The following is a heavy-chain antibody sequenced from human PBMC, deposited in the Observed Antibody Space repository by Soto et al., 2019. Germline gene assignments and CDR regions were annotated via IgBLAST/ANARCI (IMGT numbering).Heavy chain of an antibody. CDR3: ATEVGYPGSTLYGAY. D-gene: IGHD1-26*01. CDR1: GFTFTKAY. V-gene: IGHV3-15*01. J-gene: IGHJ4*02. Sequence: EVQLVESGGGLVEPGGSIRLSCVASGFTFTKAYMTWVRQAPGKGLEWVGRIKGSHAGGTTDYATSVKGRFTISRDDSNTALYLQMDSMKTAHTSVYYCATEVGYPGSTLYGAYWGQGTLVTVSS. CDR2: IKGSHAGGTT.